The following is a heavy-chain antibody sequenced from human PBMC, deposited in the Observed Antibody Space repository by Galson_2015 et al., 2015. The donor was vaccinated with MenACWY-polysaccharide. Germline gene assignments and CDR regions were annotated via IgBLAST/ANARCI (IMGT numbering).Heavy chain of an antibody. D-gene: IGHD2-21*01. Sequence: SVKVSCKASGHKFSSYDINWVRQASGQGLEWMGWMNPNSGNTGYAQKFQGRVTMTSSSAMSTAFMELSSLRSEDTAVYYCARTIARKYTFADSWGQGTLVTVSS. CDR3: ARTIARKYTFADS. CDR1: GHKFSSYD. CDR2: MNPNSGNT. J-gene: IGHJ4*02. V-gene: IGHV1-8*01.